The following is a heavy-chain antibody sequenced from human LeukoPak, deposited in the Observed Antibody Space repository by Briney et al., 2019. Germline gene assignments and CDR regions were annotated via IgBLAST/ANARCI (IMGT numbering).Heavy chain of an antibody. CDR3: ARGYYEMDV. J-gene: IGHJ6*02. V-gene: IGHV3-74*01. CDR1: GFTFSSYW. CDR2: INYDGSST. Sequence: PGGSLRLSCEVSGFTFSSYWMNWVRQVPGKGPVWVSRINYDGSSTNYADSVKGRFTISRDNAKNTLYLQMNSLRAEDTAVYFCARGYYEMDVWGQGTTVTVSS.